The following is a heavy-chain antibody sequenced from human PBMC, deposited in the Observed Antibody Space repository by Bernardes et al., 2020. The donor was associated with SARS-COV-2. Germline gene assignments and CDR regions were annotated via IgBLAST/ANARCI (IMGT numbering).Heavy chain of an antibody. CDR2: ISGGSSTI. CDR1: GFTFSSYG. CDR3: ARDHDYGGNGPLDY. J-gene: IGHJ4*02. V-gene: IGHV3-48*04. D-gene: IGHD4-17*01. Sequence: GGSLRLSCAASGFTFSSYGMNWVRQAPGKGLEWVSYISGGSSTIYYADSVKGRFTISRDNAKKSLYLQMNSLRAEDTAVYYCARDHDYGGNGPLDYWGQGTLVTVSS.